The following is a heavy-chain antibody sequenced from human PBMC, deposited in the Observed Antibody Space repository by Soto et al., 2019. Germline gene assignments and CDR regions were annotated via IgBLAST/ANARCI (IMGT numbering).Heavy chain of an antibody. CDR1: GFTFSSYG. J-gene: IGHJ4*02. V-gene: IGHV3-33*01. D-gene: IGHD4-17*01. Sequence: GGSLRLSCSASGFTFSSYGMHWVRQAPGKGLEWVAVIWYDGSNKYYADSVKGRFTISRDNSKNTLYLQMNSLRAEDTALYYCARDVDADFQTDFDYWGRGTLVTVSS. CDR3: ARDVDADFQTDFDY. CDR2: IWYDGSNK.